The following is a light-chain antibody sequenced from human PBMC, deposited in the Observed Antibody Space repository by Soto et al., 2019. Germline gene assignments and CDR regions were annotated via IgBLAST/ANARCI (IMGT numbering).Light chain of an antibody. CDR2: AAS. CDR1: QAMSNY. J-gene: IGKJ1*01. Sequence: DIHMTQSPSSLSASVGDRVTITCRASQAMSNYLAWYQQKPGKVPKLLIYAASSLQSGVPSRFNGSGSGTHFTLTISSLQPEDVATYYCQKYNGALWAFGQGTKVEIK. CDR3: QKYNGALWA. V-gene: IGKV1-27*01.